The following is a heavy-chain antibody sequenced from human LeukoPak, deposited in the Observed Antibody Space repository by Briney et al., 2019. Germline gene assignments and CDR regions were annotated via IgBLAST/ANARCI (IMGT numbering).Heavy chain of an antibody. V-gene: IGHV4-34*01. Sequence: PSETLSLTCAVYGGSFSGYYWSWIRQPPGKGLEWIGEINHSGSTNYNPSLKSRVTMSVDTSKNQFSLKLSSVTAADTAVYYCARRRFVRGPDVVNPFDYWGQGTLVTVSS. CDR1: GGSFSGYY. D-gene: IGHD2-8*01. CDR2: INHSGST. CDR3: ARRRFVRGPDVVNPFDY. J-gene: IGHJ4*02.